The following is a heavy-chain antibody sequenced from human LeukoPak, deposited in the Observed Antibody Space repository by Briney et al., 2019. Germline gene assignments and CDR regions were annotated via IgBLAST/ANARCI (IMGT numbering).Heavy chain of an antibody. CDR1: GGSDSSGSYY. CDR2: IYYTGNT. V-gene: IGHV4-61*01. D-gene: IGHD5-12*01. J-gene: IGHJ4*02. CDR3: ARDRTDIVATSHFDY. Sequence: SETLSLTCTVSGGSDSSGSYYWSWIRQPPGKSLEWIGYIYYTGNTNYNPSLKSRVTISMDTSKNQFSLNLSSVTAADTAVYYCARDRTDIVATSHFDYWGQGTLVTVSS.